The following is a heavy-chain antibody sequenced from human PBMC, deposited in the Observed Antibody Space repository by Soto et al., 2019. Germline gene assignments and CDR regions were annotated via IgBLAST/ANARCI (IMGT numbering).Heavy chain of an antibody. Sequence: QVQLQESGPGLVKPSQTLSLTCTVSGGSISSGGYYWSWIRQHPGKGLEWIGYIYSSGSTYYNPSLKSRITRSVDTSKNQFSLKLSSVTAADTAVYYCARSSPVVTAPWGQGTLVTVSS. D-gene: IGHD2-21*02. J-gene: IGHJ5*02. V-gene: IGHV4-31*03. CDR3: ARSSPVVTAP. CDR2: IYSSGST. CDR1: GGSISSGGYY.